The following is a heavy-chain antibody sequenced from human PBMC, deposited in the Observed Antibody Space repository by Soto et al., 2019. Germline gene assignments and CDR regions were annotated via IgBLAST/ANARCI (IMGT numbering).Heavy chain of an antibody. CDR1: GFTFSSYA. CDR2: ISYDGSNK. J-gene: IGHJ4*02. CDR3: ARGAPLRSGYAWPSPPDY. V-gene: IGHV3-30-3*01. Sequence: QVQLVESGGGVVQPGRSLRLSCAASGFTFSSYAMHWVRQAPGKGLEWVAVISYDGSNKYYADSVKGRFTISRDNSKNTLYLQMNSLRAENTAVYYCARGAPLRSGYAWPSPPDYWGQGTLVTVSS. D-gene: IGHD2-15*01.